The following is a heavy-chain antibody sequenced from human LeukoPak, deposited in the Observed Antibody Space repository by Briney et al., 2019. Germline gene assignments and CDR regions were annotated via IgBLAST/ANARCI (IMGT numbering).Heavy chain of an antibody. CDR2: VSQSGITI. CDR1: GFTVSSNY. CDR3: AREGHTYGSDY. D-gene: IGHD3-10*01. J-gene: IGHJ4*02. Sequence: GGSLRLSCAASGFTVSSNYMSWIRQAPGKGLEWVSYVSQSGITIYYADSVKGRFTISRDNGKNSLYLQMNSLRAEDTGMYYCAREGHTYGSDYWGQGTLVTVSS. V-gene: IGHV3-11*01.